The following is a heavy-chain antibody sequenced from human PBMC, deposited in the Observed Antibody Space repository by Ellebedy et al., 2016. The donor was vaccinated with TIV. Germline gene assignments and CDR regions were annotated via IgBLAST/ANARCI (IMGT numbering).Heavy chain of an antibody. D-gene: IGHD3-10*01. Sequence: PGGSLRLSCAASGFTFSSYSFNWVRQAPGKGLEWVSSVSRSSTYIYYADSVKGRFTISRDNAKNSLYLQMSSLRAEDTALYYCARDAPSGWTFDSWGQGTLVTVSS. CDR2: VSRSSTYI. CDR1: GFTFSSYS. CDR3: ARDAPSGWTFDS. V-gene: IGHV3-21*01. J-gene: IGHJ4*02.